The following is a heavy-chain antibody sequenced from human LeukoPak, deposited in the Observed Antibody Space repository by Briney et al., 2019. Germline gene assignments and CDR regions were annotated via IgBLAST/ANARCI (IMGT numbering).Heavy chain of an antibody. J-gene: IGHJ4*02. Sequence: GGSLRLSCAASGFTFSSYSMNWVRQAPGKGLEWVSSISSSSSYIYYADSVKDRFTISRDNAKNSLYLQMNSLRAEDTAVYYCARDRNDYGPYLDYWGQGTLVTVSS. CDR3: ARDRNDYGPYLDY. V-gene: IGHV3-21*01. D-gene: IGHD4-17*01. CDR2: ISSSSSYI. CDR1: GFTFSSYS.